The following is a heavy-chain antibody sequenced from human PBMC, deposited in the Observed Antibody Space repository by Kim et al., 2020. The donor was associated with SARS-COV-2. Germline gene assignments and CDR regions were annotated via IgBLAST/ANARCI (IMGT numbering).Heavy chain of an antibody. Sequence: SETLSLTCAVSGGSISSSNWWSWVRQPPGKGLEWIGEIYHSGSTNYNPSLKSRVTISVDKSKNQFSLKLSSVTAADTAVYYCARACRPTVGWDVPGGWFVPWGQGTLFSVSS. V-gene: IGHV4-4*02. CDR1: GGSISSSNW. CDR3: ARACRPTVGWDVPGGWFVP. CDR2: IYHSGST. D-gene: IGHD2-2*01. J-gene: IGHJ5*02.